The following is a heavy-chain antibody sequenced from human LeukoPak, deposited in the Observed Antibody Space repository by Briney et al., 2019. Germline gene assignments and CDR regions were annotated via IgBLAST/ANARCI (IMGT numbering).Heavy chain of an antibody. CDR2: IYHSGST. CDR3: ARVGRRYRQQLGEDY. V-gene: IGHV4-38-2*02. J-gene: IGHJ4*02. CDR1: GYSISSGYY. Sequence: SETLSLTCTVSGYSISSGYYWGWIRQPPGKGLEWIGSIYHSGSTYYNPSLKSRVTISVDTSKNQFSLKLSSVTAADTAVYYCARVGRRYRQQLGEDYWGQGTLVTVSS. D-gene: IGHD6-13*01.